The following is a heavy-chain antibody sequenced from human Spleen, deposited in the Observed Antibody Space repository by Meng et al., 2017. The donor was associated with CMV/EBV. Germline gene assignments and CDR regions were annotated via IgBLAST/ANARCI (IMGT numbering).Heavy chain of an antibody. CDR3: ARGGGWELPNDY. CDR1: GGTFSSYP. J-gene: IGHJ4*02. Sequence: SVKVSCKASGGTFSSYPIGWVRQAPGQGLEWMGGIIPILNTANYAQKFQGRVTITADKSTNTAYMELSSLRSEDTAVYYCARGGGWELPNDYWGQGTLVTVSS. CDR2: IIPILNTA. V-gene: IGHV1-69*10. D-gene: IGHD1-26*01.